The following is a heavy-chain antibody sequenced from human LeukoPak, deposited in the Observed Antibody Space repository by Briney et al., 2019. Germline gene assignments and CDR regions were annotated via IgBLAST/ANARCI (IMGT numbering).Heavy chain of an antibody. CDR3: ARGEDYGDYFDY. CDR2: IYSGGST. Sequence: GGSLRLSCAVSGLTFSSSWMDWVRQAPGKGLEWVSVIYSGGSTYYADSVRGRFTISRDNSMNTLYLQMNSLRAEDTAVYYCARGEDYGDYFDYWGQGTLVTVSS. J-gene: IGHJ4*02. CDR1: GLTFSSSW. V-gene: IGHV3-53*01. D-gene: IGHD4-17*01.